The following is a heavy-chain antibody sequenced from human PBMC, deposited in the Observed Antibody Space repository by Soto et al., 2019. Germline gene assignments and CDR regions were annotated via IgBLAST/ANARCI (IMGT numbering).Heavy chain of an antibody. D-gene: IGHD3-16*01. V-gene: IGHV1-69*02. Sequence: SVKVSCKASGGTFSSYTISWVRQAPGQGLEWMGRIIPILGIANYAQKFQGRVTITADKSTSTAYMELSSLRSEDTAVYYCASLVWGSYYYYGMDVWGQGTTVTVSS. CDR2: IIPILGIA. CDR1: GGTFSSYT. CDR3: ASLVWGSYYYYGMDV. J-gene: IGHJ6*02.